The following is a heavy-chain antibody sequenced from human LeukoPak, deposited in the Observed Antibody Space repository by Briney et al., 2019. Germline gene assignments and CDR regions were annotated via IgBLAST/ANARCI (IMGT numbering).Heavy chain of an antibody. CDR3: AKDKGGYSYGPDYFDY. Sequence: GRSLRLSCAASGFTFDDYAMHWVRQTPGKGLEWVSGISWNSGSIGYADSVKGRFTISRDNSKNSLYLQMNSLRTEDTALYYCAKDKGGYSYGPDYFDYWDQGTLVTVSS. D-gene: IGHD5-18*01. CDR2: ISWNSGSI. J-gene: IGHJ4*02. V-gene: IGHV3-9*01. CDR1: GFTFDDYA.